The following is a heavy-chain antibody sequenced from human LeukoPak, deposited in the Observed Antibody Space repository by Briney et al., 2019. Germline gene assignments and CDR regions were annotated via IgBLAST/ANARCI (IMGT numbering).Heavy chain of an antibody. D-gene: IGHD4-17*01. CDR3: AKRPQVTTSPFDY. CDR2: ISGGGENT. CDR1: GFNFSNQA. Sequence: GGSLRLSCAASGFNFSNQAMSSARQAPGRGLEWVAAISGGGENTYYVDSVKGRFTISRDNSKNTLDLQMNSLRAEDTAVYYCAKRPQVTTSPFDYWGQGTLVTVSS. J-gene: IGHJ4*02. V-gene: IGHV3-23*01.